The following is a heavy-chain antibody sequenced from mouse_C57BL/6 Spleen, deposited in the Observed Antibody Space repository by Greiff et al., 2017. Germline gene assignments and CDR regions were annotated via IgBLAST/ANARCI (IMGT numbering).Heavy chain of an antibody. Sequence: EVKLVESGAGLVKPGASLKLSCAASGFTFSDYGMHWVRQAPEQGLEWVAYISPGSSTIYYADTVKGRFTIARDNAKNTLFLQMISLRSYDTSMYYCARVRSNLFDYWGQGTTLTVSS. V-gene: IGHV5-17*01. CDR2: ISPGSSTI. D-gene: IGHD4-1*01. CDR3: ARVRSNLFDY. J-gene: IGHJ2*01. CDR1: GFTFSDYG.